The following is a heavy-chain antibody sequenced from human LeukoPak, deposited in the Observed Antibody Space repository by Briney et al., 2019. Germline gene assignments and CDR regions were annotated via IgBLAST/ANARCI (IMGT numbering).Heavy chain of an antibody. Sequence: PSETLSLTCAVYGGSFSGYYWSWIRQPPGKGLEWIGEINHSGSTNYNPSLKSRVTISVDTPKNQFSLKLSSVIAADAAVYYCARSGHRFDYWGQGTLVTVSS. CDR1: GGSFSGYY. CDR3: ARSGHRFDY. CDR2: INHSGST. V-gene: IGHV4-34*01. J-gene: IGHJ4*02.